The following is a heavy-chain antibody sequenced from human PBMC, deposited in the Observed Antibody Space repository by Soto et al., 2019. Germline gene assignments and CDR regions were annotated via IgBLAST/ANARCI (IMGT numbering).Heavy chain of an antibody. CDR3: ASVPALGYCSSTSCYGYYYYMDV. CDR2: IYYSGST. D-gene: IGHD2-2*01. V-gene: IGHV4-59*01. J-gene: IGHJ6*03. CDR1: GGSISSYY. Sequence: SETLSLTCTVSGGSISSYYWSWIRQPPGKGLEWIGYIYYSGSTNYNPSLKSRVTISVDTSKNQFSLKLSSVTAADTAVYYCASVPALGYCSSTSCYGYYYYMDVWGKGTTVTVSS.